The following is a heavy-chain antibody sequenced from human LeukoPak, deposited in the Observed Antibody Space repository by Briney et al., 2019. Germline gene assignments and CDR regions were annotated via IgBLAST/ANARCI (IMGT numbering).Heavy chain of an antibody. J-gene: IGHJ2*01. Sequence: GGSLRLSCAASGFTFSGYAMSWVRQAPGKGLEWVANIKEDGTDIHYVDSVKGRFTISRDNAKNSLFLQMNSLRAEDTAVYYCARDTTTPPYWYFDLWGRGTLVTVSS. D-gene: IGHD1-14*01. CDR3: ARDTTTPPYWYFDL. CDR2: IKEDGTDI. CDR1: GFTFSGYA. V-gene: IGHV3-7*01.